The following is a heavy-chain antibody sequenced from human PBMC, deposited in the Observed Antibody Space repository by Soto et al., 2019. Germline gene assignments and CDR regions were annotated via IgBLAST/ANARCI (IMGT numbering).Heavy chain of an antibody. CDR2: IYHSGST. CDR1: GDSISSSNW. Sequence: PSETLSLTCAVSGDSISSSNWWSWVRQPPGKGLEWIGEIYHSGSTNYNPSLKSRVTISPDKSKNQFSLKLSSVTAADTAVYYCARVRETDHYFDYWGQGTLVTVSS. D-gene: IGHD1-26*01. V-gene: IGHV4-4*02. J-gene: IGHJ4*02. CDR3: ARVRETDHYFDY.